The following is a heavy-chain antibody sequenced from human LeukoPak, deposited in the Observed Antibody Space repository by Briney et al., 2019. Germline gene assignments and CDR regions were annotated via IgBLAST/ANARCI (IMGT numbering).Heavy chain of an antibody. V-gene: IGHV3-23*01. Sequence: GGSLRLSCAASGFTFSSYAMSWVRQAPGKGLEWVSAISGSGSSTFYADSVKGRFTISRDNSKNTLYLQMSSLRAGDTAVYYCAKNRGIGVADPPDYWGQGTLVTVSS. CDR1: GFTFSSYA. D-gene: IGHD6-19*01. CDR2: ISGSGSST. J-gene: IGHJ4*02. CDR3: AKNRGIGVADPPDY.